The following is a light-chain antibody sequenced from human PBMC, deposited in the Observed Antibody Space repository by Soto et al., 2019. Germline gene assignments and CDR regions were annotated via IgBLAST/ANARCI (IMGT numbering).Light chain of an antibody. V-gene: IGKV3-15*01. CDR3: QQCRTWPLT. CDR2: DAS. J-gene: IGKJ4*01. CDR1: QNVYNN. Sequence: EIVMTQSPATLSVSPGEGATLSCKASQNVYNNLAWYQQRPGQPPRLLIYDASTMATGISARFSGSGYGTEFTLTISSLQSEDFAVYFCQQCRTWPLTFGGGTKVDIK.